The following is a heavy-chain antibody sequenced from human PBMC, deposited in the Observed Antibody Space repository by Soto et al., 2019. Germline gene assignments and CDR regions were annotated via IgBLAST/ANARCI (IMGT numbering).Heavy chain of an antibody. Sequence: QLQLQESGPGLVKPSETLSLTCTVSGGSISSSSYYWGWIRQPPGKGLEWIGSIYYSGSTYYNPSLKSRLIISVDTSKKQFSLRLSSVTAADTAVYYCARVRHGSGSYSHWGQGTLVTVSS. CDR1: GGSISSSSYY. J-gene: IGHJ4*02. CDR2: IYYSGST. CDR3: ARVRHGSGSYSH. V-gene: IGHV4-39*07. D-gene: IGHD3-10*01.